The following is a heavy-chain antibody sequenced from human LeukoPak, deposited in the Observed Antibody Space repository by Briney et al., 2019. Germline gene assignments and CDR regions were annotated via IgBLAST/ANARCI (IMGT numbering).Heavy chain of an antibody. V-gene: IGHV4-59*01. CDR3: ARWILTHDAYGMDV. Sequence: PSETLSLTCTVSGGSISTYYSSWIRRPPGGGLEWIAYIHHSGSPNYNPSLQRRVTISADTSKNQFSLKLNSVTAADSAVCYCARWILTHDAYGMDVWGQGTSVIVSS. D-gene: IGHD5-12*01. J-gene: IGHJ6*02. CDR2: IHHSGSP. CDR1: GGSISTYY.